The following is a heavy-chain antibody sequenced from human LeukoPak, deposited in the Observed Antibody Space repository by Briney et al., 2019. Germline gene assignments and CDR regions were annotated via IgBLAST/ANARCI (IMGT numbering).Heavy chain of an antibody. CDR1: GGSISGYY. Sequence: SETLSLTCSVSGGSISGYYWTWIRQPAGKGLEWIGRVYTSGSTHYNPSLKTRLTMSVDTSKNQFSLKLSSVTAADTAVYYCARDPRTGYSSSWYALNWLDPWGQGTLVTVSS. J-gene: IGHJ5*02. CDR3: ARDPRTGYSSSWYALNWLDP. CDR2: VYTSGST. V-gene: IGHV4-4*07. D-gene: IGHD6-13*01.